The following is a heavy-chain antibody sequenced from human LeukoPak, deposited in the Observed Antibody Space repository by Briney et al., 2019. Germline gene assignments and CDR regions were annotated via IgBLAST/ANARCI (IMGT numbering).Heavy chain of an antibody. D-gene: IGHD2-15*01. CDR1: GFTVSINS. CDR2: IYSGGNT. Sequence: PGGSLRLSCTVSGFTVSINSMSWVRQAPGKGLEWVSFIYSGGNTHYSDSVKGRFTISRDNAKNSLYLQMNSLRAEDTAVYYCARHPSLDYYMDVWGKGTTVTVSS. CDR3: ARHPSLDYYMDV. J-gene: IGHJ6*03. V-gene: IGHV3-66*04.